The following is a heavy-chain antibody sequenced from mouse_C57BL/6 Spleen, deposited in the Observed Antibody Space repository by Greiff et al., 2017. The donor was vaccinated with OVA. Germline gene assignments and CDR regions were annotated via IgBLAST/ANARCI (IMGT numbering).Heavy chain of an antibody. D-gene: IGHD1-1*01. V-gene: IGHV5-17*01. Sequence: EVKLVESGGGLVKPGGSLKLSCAASGFTFSDYGMHWVRQAPEKGLEWVAYISSGSSTIYYADTVKGRFTISRDNAKNTLFLQMTSLRSEDTAMYDCASTVVVRDWYFDVWGTGTTVTVSS. J-gene: IGHJ1*03. CDR2: ISSGSSTI. CDR1: GFTFSDYG. CDR3: ASTVVVRDWYFDV.